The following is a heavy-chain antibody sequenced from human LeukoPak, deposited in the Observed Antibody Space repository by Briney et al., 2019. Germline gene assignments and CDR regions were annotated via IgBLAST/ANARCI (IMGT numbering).Heavy chain of an antibody. CDR1: GGSISSSNW. J-gene: IGHJ4*02. CDR3: ARGPYCSGGSCHFDY. V-gene: IGHV4-4*02. D-gene: IGHD2-15*01. CDR2: IYHSGST. Sequence: SGTLSLTCAVSGGSISSSNWWIWVRQPPGKGLEWIVEIYHSGSTNYNPSLKSRVTISVDKSKNQFSLKLTSVTAADTAVYYCARGPYCSGGSCHFDYWGQGTLVTVSS.